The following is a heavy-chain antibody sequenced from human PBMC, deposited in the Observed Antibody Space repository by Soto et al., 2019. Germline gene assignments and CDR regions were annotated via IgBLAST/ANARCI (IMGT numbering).Heavy chain of an antibody. J-gene: IGHJ3*02. CDR1: GFTFSNAW. Sequence: GGSLRLSCAASGFTFSNAWMSWVRQAPGKGLEWVGRIKSKTDGGTTDYAAPVKGRFTISRDDSKNTLYLQMNSLKTEDTAVYYCTTFIVVVPAAMDPGVFDIWGQGTMVTVSS. D-gene: IGHD2-2*01. CDR2: IKSKTDGGTT. CDR3: TTFIVVVPAAMDPGVFDI. V-gene: IGHV3-15*01.